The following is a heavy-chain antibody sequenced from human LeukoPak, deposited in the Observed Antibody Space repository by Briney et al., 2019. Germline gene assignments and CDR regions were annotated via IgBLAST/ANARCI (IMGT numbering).Heavy chain of an antibody. V-gene: IGHV1-69*04. J-gene: IGHJ4*02. Sequence: ASVKVSCKASGGTFSSYAISWVRQAPGQGLEWMGRIIPILGIANYAQEFQGRVTITADKSTSTAYMELSSLRSEDTAVYYCARDPSSSPGGRPYWGQGTLVAVSS. CDR3: ARDPSSSPGGRPY. D-gene: IGHD6-6*01. CDR1: GGTFSSYA. CDR2: IIPILGIA.